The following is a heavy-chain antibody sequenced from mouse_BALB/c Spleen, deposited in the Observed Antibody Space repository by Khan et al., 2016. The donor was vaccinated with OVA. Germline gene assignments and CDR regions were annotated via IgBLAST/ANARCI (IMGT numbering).Heavy chain of an antibody. CDR1: GFSLTNYS. Sequence: QVQLQQSGPGLVQPSQSLSITCTVSGFSLTNYSVHWVRQSPGKGLEWLGVIWSAGSTDYNAAFTSRLTIRKDNSRSQVFFKMNSLQPNDTAIYXCARRGYDYGRGALFAYWGQGTLVTVAA. CDR2: IWSAGST. D-gene: IGHD2-4*01. V-gene: IGHV2-2*02. J-gene: IGHJ3*01. CDR3: ARRGYDYGRGALFAY.